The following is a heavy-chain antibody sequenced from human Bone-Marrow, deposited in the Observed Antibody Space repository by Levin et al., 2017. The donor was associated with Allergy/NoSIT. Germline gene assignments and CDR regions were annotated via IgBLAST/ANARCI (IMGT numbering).Heavy chain of an antibody. CDR1: GYVFATHY. V-gene: IGHV1-46*03. CDR2: IDPSGGAT. Sequence: GESLKISCKTSGYVFATHYMHWVRQAPRQGLEWMGLIDPSGGATTYAQNFQGRVTVTRDASTATVYLELTNLTSEDTGIYYYTRDNRMPVGGTGWFDPWGQGTLVTVFS. J-gene: IGHJ5*02. D-gene: IGHD4-23*01. CDR3: TRDNRMPVGGTGWFDP.